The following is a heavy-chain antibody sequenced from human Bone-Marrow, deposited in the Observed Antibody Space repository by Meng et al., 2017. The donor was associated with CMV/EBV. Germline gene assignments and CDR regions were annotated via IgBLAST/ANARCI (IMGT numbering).Heavy chain of an antibody. CDR1: GFTFSDYY. Sequence: GESLKISCAASGFTFSDYYMSWIRQAPGKGLEWVSYISSSGSTIYYADSVKGRFTISRDNAKNSLYLQMNSLRAEDTAVYYCARGNWNYGHYYYYGMDVWGPGNTVNVSS. D-gene: IGHD1-7*01. CDR3: ARGNWNYGHYYYYGMDV. V-gene: IGHV3-11*01. CDR2: ISSSGSTI. J-gene: IGHJ6*02.